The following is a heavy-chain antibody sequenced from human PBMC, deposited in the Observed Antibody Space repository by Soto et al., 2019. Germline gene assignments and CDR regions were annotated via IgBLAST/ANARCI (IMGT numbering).Heavy chain of an antibody. J-gene: IGHJ4*02. CDR3: ASSPERFWSALFGL. Sequence: QVQLVQSGAKVKKPGASVKVSCKASGYTFTSYGISWVRQAPGQGLEWMGWISAYNGNTNYAQKLQGRVTMTTDTSTSTAYMELRSLRSDDTAVYYCASSPERFWSALFGLWGQGTLVTVSS. V-gene: IGHV1-18*01. CDR1: GYTFTSYG. CDR2: ISAYNGNT. D-gene: IGHD3-3*01.